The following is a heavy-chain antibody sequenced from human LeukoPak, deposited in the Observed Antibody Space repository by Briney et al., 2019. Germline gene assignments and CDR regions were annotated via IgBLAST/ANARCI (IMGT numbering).Heavy chain of an antibody. Sequence: ASVKVSCKASGGTFSSSAISWVRQAPGQGLEWMGIINPTGGSTSYAQKFQGRVTMTRDTSTSTVYMELSSLRSEDTAVYYCARDLGGNSGLDAFDIWGQGTMVTVSS. CDR1: GGTFSSSA. V-gene: IGHV1-46*01. D-gene: IGHD4-23*01. J-gene: IGHJ3*02. CDR2: INPTGGST. CDR3: ARDLGGNSGLDAFDI.